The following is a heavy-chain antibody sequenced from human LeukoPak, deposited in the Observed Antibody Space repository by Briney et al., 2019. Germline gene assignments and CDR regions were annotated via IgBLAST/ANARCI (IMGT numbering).Heavy chain of an antibody. CDR3: VRDAGSGSWIDY. CDR2: IIPIFGPP. V-gene: IGHV1-69*06. J-gene: IGHJ4*02. D-gene: IGHD3-10*01. Sequence: GASVKVSCKVSGGTFSSFAINWVRQAPGQGLEWMGGIIPIFGPPNYAQKFQGRVTINADKSTTTVYMELSSLISEDTAVYFCVRDAGSGSWIDYWGQGTLIAVSP. CDR1: GGTFSSFA.